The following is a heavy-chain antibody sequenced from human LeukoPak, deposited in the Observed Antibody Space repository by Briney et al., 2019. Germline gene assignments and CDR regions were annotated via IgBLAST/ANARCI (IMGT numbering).Heavy chain of an antibody. J-gene: IGHJ4*02. CDR3: ARAYDYVWGSYRSYYFDY. Sequence: ASVKVSCKASGYTFTSYYMHWVRQAPGQGLEWMGIINPSGGSTSYAQKFQGRVTMTRDTSTSTVYMELSSLRSEDTAVYYCARAYDYVWGSYRSYYFDYWGQGTLVTVSS. V-gene: IGHV1-46*01. CDR1: GYTFTSYY. CDR2: INPSGGST. D-gene: IGHD3-16*02.